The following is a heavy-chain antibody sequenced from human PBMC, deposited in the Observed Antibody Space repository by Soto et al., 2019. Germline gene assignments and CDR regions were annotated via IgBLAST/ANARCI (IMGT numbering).Heavy chain of an antibody. D-gene: IGHD1-26*01. Sequence: LGESLKISCKGSGYSFTSYWIGWVRQMPGKGLEWMGIIYPGDSDTRYSPSFQGQVTISADKSISTAYLQWSSLKASDTAMYYCARLARELLPGMDVWGQGTTVTVSS. CDR2: IYPGDSDT. V-gene: IGHV5-51*01. CDR3: ARLARELLPGMDV. CDR1: GYSFTSYW. J-gene: IGHJ6*02.